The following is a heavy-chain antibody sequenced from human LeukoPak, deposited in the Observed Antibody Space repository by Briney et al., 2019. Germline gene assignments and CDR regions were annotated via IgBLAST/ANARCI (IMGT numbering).Heavy chain of an antibody. J-gene: IGHJ6*03. V-gene: IGHV3-7*01. CDR3: ARDPPVLRFLEWSRPPYMDV. CDR2: IKQDGSEK. Sequence: PGGSLRLSCAASGFTFSSYWMSWVRQAPGKGLEWVANIKQDGSEKYYVDSVEGRFTISRDNAKNSLYLQMNSLRAEDTAVYYCARDPPVLRFLEWSRPPYMDVWGKGTTVTVSS. D-gene: IGHD3-3*01. CDR1: GFTFSSYW.